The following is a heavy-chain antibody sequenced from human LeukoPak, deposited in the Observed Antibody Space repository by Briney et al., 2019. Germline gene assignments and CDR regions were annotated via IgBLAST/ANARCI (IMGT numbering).Heavy chain of an antibody. CDR3: ARDLYRIVVVPHYFDY. D-gene: IGHD3-22*01. V-gene: IGHV3-7*01. CDR1: GFTFSGSA. CDR2: IKKDGSEK. Sequence: SGGSLRLSCAASGFTFSGSAMHWVRQASGKGLEWVANIKKDGSEKYYVDSVKGRFTISRDNAKNSLYLQMNSLRAEDTAVYYCARDLYRIVVVPHYFDYWGQGTLVTVSS. J-gene: IGHJ4*02.